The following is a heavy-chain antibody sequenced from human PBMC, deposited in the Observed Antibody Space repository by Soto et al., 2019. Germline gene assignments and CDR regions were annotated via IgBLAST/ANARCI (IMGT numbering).Heavy chain of an antibody. Sequence: SETLSLTCAVYGGSFSGYYWSWIRQPPGKGLEWIGEINHSGSTNYNPSLKSRVTISVDTSKNQFSLKLSSVTAADTAVYYCARGDCNAGDYWGQGTLVTVSS. J-gene: IGHJ4*02. CDR2: INHSGST. D-gene: IGHD2-21*02. CDR1: GGSFSGYY. V-gene: IGHV4-34*01. CDR3: ARGDCNAGDY.